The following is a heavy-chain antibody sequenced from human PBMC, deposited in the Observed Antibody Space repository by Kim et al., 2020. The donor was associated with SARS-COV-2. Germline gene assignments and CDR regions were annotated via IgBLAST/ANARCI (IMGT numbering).Heavy chain of an antibody. CDR3: ARERDSPSYGMDV. D-gene: IGHD2-15*01. J-gene: IGHJ6*02. V-gene: IGHV3-48*03. Sequence: YADAVKGRFTSSRDNAKNSLYLQMNSRRAEDTAVYYCARERDSPSYGMDVWGQGTTVTVSS.